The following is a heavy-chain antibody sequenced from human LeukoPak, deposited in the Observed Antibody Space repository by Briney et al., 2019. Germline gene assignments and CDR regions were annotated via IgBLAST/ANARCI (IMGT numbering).Heavy chain of an antibody. CDR1: GFTFSDYY. D-gene: IGHD6-19*01. Sequence: GGSLRLSCAASGFTFSDYYMSWIRQAPGKGLVWVSRIKSDGSSTSYADSVKGRFTISRDNAKNTLYLQMNSLRAEDTAVYYCARRSAVAGTLDYWGQGTPVTVSS. CDR3: ARRSAVAGTLDY. CDR2: IKSDGSST. V-gene: IGHV3-74*01. J-gene: IGHJ4*02.